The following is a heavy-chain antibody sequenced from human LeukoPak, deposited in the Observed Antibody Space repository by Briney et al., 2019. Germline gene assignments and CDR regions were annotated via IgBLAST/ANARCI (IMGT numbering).Heavy chain of an antibody. Sequence: GGSLRLSCAASGFTFDDYAMHWVRQAPGKGLEWVSGISWNSGSIGYADSVKGRFTISRDNAKNSLYLQMNSLRAEDTALYYFATQRLNDAFDIWGQGTMVTVSS. J-gene: IGHJ3*02. CDR2: ISWNSGSI. V-gene: IGHV3-9*01. CDR3: ATQRLNDAFDI. CDR1: GFTFDDYA. D-gene: IGHD5-24*01.